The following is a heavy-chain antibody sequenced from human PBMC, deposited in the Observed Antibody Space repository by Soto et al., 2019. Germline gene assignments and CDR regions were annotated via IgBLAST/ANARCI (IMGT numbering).Heavy chain of an antibody. CDR2: IKQDGSEI. Sequence: GGSLRLSCVASGFTFSSRWMNWVRHVPGKGLEWVANIKQDGSEIHYVDSVKGRFTISRDNAKNSLYLQMNSLRVEDTAVYHCVRSSGWTGDFWGQGILVTVS. D-gene: IGHD3-10*01. V-gene: IGHV3-7*04. J-gene: IGHJ4*02. CDR3: VRSSGWTGDF. CDR1: GFTFSSRW.